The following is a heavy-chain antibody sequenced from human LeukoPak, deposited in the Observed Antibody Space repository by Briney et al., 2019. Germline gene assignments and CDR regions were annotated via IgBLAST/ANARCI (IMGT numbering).Heavy chain of an antibody. CDR3: AKDISAAKPYYFDC. V-gene: IGHV3-23*01. J-gene: IGHJ4*02. CDR2: VSGNGGST. CDR1: GFTFSSYA. D-gene: IGHD6-13*01. Sequence: GGSLRLSCAASGFTFSSYAMSWVRQAPGKGLEWVSTVSGNGGSTYYADSVKGRFTISRDNSKNTLYLQMNSLRAEDTAVYYCAKDISAAKPYYFDCWGQGTLVTVSS.